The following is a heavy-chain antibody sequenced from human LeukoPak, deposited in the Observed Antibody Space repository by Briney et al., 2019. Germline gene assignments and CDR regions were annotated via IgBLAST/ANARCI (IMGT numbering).Heavy chain of an antibody. CDR2: INPSGGST. V-gene: IGHV1-46*01. CDR1: GYTFTSYY. CDR3: ARSVVPAAINNWFDP. D-gene: IGHD2-2*02. J-gene: IGHJ5*02. Sequence: GASVKVSCKASGYTFTSYYMHWVRQAPGQGLEWVGIINPSGGSTSYAQKFQGRVTMTRDTSTSTVYMELSSLRSEDTAVYYCARSVVPAAINNWFDPWGQGTLVTVSS.